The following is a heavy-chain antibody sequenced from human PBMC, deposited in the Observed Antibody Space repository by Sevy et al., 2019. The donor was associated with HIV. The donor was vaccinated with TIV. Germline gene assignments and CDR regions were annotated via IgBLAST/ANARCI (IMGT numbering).Heavy chain of an antibody. J-gene: IGHJ4*02. V-gene: IGHV3-66*02. CDR2: IFSSGST. Sequence: RGSLRLSCAISGFTVNDKYIIWVRQAPGKGLEWVSVIFSSGSTYYADSAKGRFTISRDNSKNTVYLQMNSVRAEDTAVYYCVSLFLSYRSRWSYFDYRGQGTLVTVSS. CDR1: GFTVNDKY. CDR3: VSLFLSYRSRWSYFDY. D-gene: IGHD6-19*01.